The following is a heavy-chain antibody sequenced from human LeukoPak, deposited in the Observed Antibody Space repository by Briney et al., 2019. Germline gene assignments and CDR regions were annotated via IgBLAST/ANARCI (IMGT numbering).Heavy chain of an antibody. Sequence: ASVKVSCKTSGHIFTTHYIHWMRQAPGQRLEWLGRVNTGNTKSEYSQKFQGRVIITRDTSASTAYMEMSGLGSEDTAMYYCAMSVEMAAIPSFDYWGQGTLVTVSS. CDR2: VNTGNTKS. J-gene: IGHJ4*02. CDR1: GHIFTTHY. D-gene: IGHD5-24*01. CDR3: AMSVEMAAIPSFDY. V-gene: IGHV1-3*04.